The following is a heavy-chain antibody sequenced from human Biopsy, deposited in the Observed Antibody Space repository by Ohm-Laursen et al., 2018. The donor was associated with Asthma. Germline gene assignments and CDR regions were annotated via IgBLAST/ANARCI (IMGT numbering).Heavy chain of an antibody. CDR3: ARGKTWGRSYYFDY. J-gene: IGHJ4*02. Sequence: SLRLSCAASGFTFLNYVMHWVRQAPGKGREGVAGIFFDGSNKYYADSVKGRFTISRDNSKDTLYLQVNSLRGDDTAVYYCARGKTWGRSYYFDYWGQGTLVTVSS. V-gene: IGHV3-30-3*01. CDR1: GFTFLNYV. CDR2: IFFDGSNK. D-gene: IGHD6-6*01.